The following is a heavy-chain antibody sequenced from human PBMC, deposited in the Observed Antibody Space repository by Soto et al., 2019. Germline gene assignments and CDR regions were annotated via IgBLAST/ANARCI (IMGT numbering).Heavy chain of an antibody. J-gene: IGHJ6*03. D-gene: IGHD4-4*01. CDR1: GYTFTSYA. CDR3: ARDTVGYYYMDV. CDR2: INAGNGNT. Sequence: ASVKVSCKASGYTFTSYAMHWVRQAPGQRLEWMGWINAGNGNTKYSQKFQGRVTITRDTSASTAYMELSSLRSEDTAVYYCARDTVGYYYMDVWGKGTTVTVSS. V-gene: IGHV1-3*01.